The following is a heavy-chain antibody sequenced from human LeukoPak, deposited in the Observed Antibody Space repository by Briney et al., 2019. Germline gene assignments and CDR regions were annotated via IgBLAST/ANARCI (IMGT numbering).Heavy chain of an antibody. Sequence: ASVKVSCKASGYPFTDYYMHWIRQARGQGLEWMGWTNPNTGDTNYPQKFQGRVTMTTHTSISTAYMDLSRLSSDDTAVYYCATLVRGSNSYYPYWGQGTLVTVSS. CDR1: GYPFTDYY. V-gene: IGHV1-2*02. J-gene: IGHJ4*02. CDR2: TNPNTGDT. CDR3: ATLVRGSNSYYPY. D-gene: IGHD3-10*01.